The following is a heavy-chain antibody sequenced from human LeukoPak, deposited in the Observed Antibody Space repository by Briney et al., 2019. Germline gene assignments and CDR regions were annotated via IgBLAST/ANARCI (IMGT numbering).Heavy chain of an antibody. D-gene: IGHD1-26*01. Sequence: GESLKISCWGSGYSFISYWIAWVRQMPGKGLEWVGIIHPGDSDTRYSPSFQGQVSISADKSITTAYLQWSSLKASDTAMYYCGRHQHSGSYGAFDIWGQGTMVTVSS. CDR3: GRHQHSGSYGAFDI. J-gene: IGHJ3*02. CDR1: GYSFISYW. CDR2: IHPGDSDT. V-gene: IGHV5-51*01.